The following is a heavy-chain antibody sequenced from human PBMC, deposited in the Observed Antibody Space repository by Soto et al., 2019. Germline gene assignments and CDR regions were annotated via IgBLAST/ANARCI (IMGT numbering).Heavy chain of an antibody. V-gene: IGHV4-39*01. J-gene: IGHJ6*03. D-gene: IGHD2-8*01. CDR3: ARHMYCTNGVCYLLPSFYYYYYYMDV. CDR2: IYYSGST. CDR1: GGSISSGGYY. Sequence: SETLSLTCTVSGGSISSGGYYWSWIRQHPRKGLEWIGYIYYSGSTYYNPSLKSRFTISVDTSKNQFSLKLSSVTAADTAVYYCARHMYCTNGVCYLLPSFYYYYYYMDVWGKGTTVTVSS.